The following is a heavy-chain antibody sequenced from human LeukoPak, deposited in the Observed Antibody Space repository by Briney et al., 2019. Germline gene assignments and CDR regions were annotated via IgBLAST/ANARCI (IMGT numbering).Heavy chain of an antibody. D-gene: IGHD1-26*01. CDR2: ISPDSDFT. Sequence: ASVKVSCKPSGYTFTDYYIHWVRQAPGQGLEWMGWISPDSDFTKYAQKFQDRVTLTRDTSISTVYMELSRLRSDDTAMYFCARDLGVWDEKTFDYWGQGTLVTVSS. J-gene: IGHJ4*02. V-gene: IGHV1-2*02. CDR1: GYTFTDYY. CDR3: ARDLGVWDEKTFDY.